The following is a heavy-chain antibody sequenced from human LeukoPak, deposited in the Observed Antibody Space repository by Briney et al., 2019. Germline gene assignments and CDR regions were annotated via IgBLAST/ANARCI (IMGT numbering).Heavy chain of an antibody. V-gene: IGHV4-4*07. J-gene: IGHJ4*02. CDR3: GRLNLPAVSGAFDY. D-gene: IGHD2-2*01. CDR2: IHSSWTT. CDR1: GRSISTYY. Sequence: SETLSLTCTVSGRSISTYYWSWIRQPARKGLDGIGRIHSSWTTHYNPSLRSPVTLSIDTPKNQFSLKLSSVTAADTAVYYCGRLNLPAVSGAFDYWGQGTLVTVSS.